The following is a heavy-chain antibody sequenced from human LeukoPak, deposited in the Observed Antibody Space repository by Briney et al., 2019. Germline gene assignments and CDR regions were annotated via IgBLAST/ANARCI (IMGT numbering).Heavy chain of an antibody. CDR1: GYTFTNHW. CDR2: IYPPDSDT. D-gene: IGHD7-27*01. J-gene: IGHJ4*02. Sequence: GESLKISCKGSGYTFTNHWIAWVRQMPGKGLEWMGIIYPPDSDTRYSPSFQGQVTISADKSVRTAYLQWSSLKASDTAMYYCAFGASNWDQFDYWGQGTLVTVSS. V-gene: IGHV5-51*01. CDR3: AFGASNWDQFDY.